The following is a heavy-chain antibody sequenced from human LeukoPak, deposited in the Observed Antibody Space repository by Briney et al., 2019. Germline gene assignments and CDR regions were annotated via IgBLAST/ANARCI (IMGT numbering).Heavy chain of an antibody. Sequence: GGSLRLSCTASGFTFGDYAMSWVRQAPGKGLEWVGFIRSKAYGGTTEYAASVKGRFTISRDDSKSIAYLQMNSLKTEDTAVYSYTRVRITIFGLVIFSYYYYMDVWGKGTTVTVSS. CDR3: TRVRITIFGLVIFSYYYYMDV. CDR2: IRSKAYGGTT. V-gene: IGHV3-49*04. J-gene: IGHJ6*03. D-gene: IGHD3-3*01. CDR1: GFTFGDYA.